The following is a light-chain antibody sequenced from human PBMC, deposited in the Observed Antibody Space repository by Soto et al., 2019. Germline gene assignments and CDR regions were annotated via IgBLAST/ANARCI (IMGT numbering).Light chain of an antibody. CDR1: QGISSY. Sequence: DIQMTQSPPSLSASVGDRVTITCRASQGISSYLAWYQQKPGKAPKLLIYAASTLQSGVPSRFSGSGSGTEFTLTISSLQPDDFATYYCQQYDSYSATFGQGTKVDIK. V-gene: IGKV1-9*01. CDR3: QQYDSYSAT. J-gene: IGKJ1*01. CDR2: AAS.